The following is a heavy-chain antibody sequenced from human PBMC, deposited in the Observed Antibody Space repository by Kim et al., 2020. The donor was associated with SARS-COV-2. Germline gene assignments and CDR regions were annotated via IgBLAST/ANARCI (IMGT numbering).Heavy chain of an antibody. CDR1: GYTFTSYA. Sequence: ASVKVSCKASGYTFTSYAIHWVRQARGQRLEWMGWINSGNGNTKYSQKLQGRVTITRDTSASTAYMELSSLTSEDTAVYYCARVWFGELFLDYWGQGTLVTVSS. CDR2: INSGNGNT. V-gene: IGHV1-3*01. D-gene: IGHD3-10*01. CDR3: ARVWFGELFLDY. J-gene: IGHJ4*02.